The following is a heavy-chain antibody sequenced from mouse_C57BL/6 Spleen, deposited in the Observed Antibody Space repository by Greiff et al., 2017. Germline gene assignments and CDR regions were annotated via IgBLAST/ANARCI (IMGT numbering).Heavy chain of an antibody. Sequence: VQLQQSGAELVRPGASVTLSCKASGYTFTDYEMHWVKQTPVHGLEWIGAIDPETGGTAYNQKFEGKAILTADKSSSTAYMELRSLTSEDSAVYYCFTTVVGYYFDYWGQGTTLTVSS. CDR1: GYTFTDYE. J-gene: IGHJ2*01. CDR3: FTTVVGYYFDY. CDR2: IDPETGGT. V-gene: IGHV1-15*01. D-gene: IGHD1-1*01.